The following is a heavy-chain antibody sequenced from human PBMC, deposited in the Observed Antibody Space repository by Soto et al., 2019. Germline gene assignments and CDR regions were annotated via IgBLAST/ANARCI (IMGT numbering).Heavy chain of an antibody. D-gene: IGHD6-13*01. V-gene: IGHV1-46*01. CDR1: GYTFTSYY. J-gene: IGHJ5*02. Sequence: ASVKVSCKASGYTFTSYYMHWVRQAPGQGLEWMGIINPSGGSTRNAQKFQGRVTMTSDTSTSTVYMELNSLRSEDTAVYYCARGPEDSSSWYFWFDPWGQGTQVTVSS. CDR2: INPSGGST. CDR3: ARGPEDSSSWYFWFDP.